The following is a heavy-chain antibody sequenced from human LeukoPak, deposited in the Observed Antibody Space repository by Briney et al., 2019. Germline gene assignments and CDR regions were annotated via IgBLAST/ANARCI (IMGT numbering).Heavy chain of an antibody. J-gene: IGHJ6*03. Sequence: SAPQSLTCTVSGGSIISYYWSWIRQPPGKGLEWIGYIYYSGSTNYNPSLKSRVTISVDTSKNQFSLKLSSVTAADTAVYYCARIQQYYYGSGRNYYYYYYMDVWGKGTTVTVSS. D-gene: IGHD3-10*01. CDR1: GGSIISYY. CDR2: IYYSGST. V-gene: IGHV4-59*01. CDR3: ARIQQYYYGSGRNYYYYYYMDV.